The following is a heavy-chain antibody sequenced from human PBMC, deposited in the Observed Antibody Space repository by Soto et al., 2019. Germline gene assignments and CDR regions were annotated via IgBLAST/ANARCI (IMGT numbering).Heavy chain of an antibody. CDR3: AKDPGGIAAAGMKDY. CDR1: GFTFSSYW. Sequence: GGSLRLSCAASGFTFSSYWMSWVRQAPGKGLEWVANIKEDGSEKYYVDSVKGRFTISRDNAKNSLYLQMNSLRAEDTAVYYCAKDPGGIAAAGMKDYWGQGTLVTVSS. CDR2: IKEDGSEK. V-gene: IGHV3-7*05. D-gene: IGHD6-13*01. J-gene: IGHJ4*02.